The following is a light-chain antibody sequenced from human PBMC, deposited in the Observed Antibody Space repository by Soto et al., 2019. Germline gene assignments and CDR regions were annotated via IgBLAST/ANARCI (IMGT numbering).Light chain of an antibody. CDR2: RAS. CDR3: QQYNSYFFT. J-gene: IGKJ3*01. V-gene: IGKV1-5*03. CDR1: QSINGW. Sequence: DIQMTQSPSTLSASVGDRVNITCRASQSINGWWAWYQQKPGKAPKRLISRASDLQTGVPSRFSGSGSGTEFTLTISSLQTDDFATYYCQQYNSYFFTFGPGTKVDVK.